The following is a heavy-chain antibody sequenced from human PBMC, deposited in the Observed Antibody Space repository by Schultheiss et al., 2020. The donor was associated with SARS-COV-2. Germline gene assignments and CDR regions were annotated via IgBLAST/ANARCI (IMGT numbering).Heavy chain of an antibody. V-gene: IGHV3-30*19. D-gene: IGHD2-2*01. CDR1: GFTFSSYG. Sequence: GGSLRLSCAASGFTFSSYGMHWVRQAPGKGLEWVAVISYDGSNKYYADSVKGRFTISRDNSKNTLYLQMNSLRAEDTAVYYCARRHIVVVPAATGRAPRFDPWGQGTLVTVSS. CDR2: ISYDGSNK. J-gene: IGHJ5*02. CDR3: ARRHIVVVPAATGRAPRFDP.